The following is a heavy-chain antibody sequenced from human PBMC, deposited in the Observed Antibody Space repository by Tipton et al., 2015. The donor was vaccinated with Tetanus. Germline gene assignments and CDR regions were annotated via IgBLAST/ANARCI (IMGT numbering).Heavy chain of an antibody. CDR3: ARANGPGSYLDY. Sequence: TLSLTCAVYGGSFSGYYWSWIRQPPGKGLEWIGESNHSGSTNYSPSLKSRVTISVDTSKNQFSLKLSSVTAADTAVYYCARANGPGSYLDYWGQGTLVTVTS. J-gene: IGHJ4*02. CDR1: GGSFSGYY. CDR2: SNHSGST. V-gene: IGHV4-34*01. D-gene: IGHD2-8*01.